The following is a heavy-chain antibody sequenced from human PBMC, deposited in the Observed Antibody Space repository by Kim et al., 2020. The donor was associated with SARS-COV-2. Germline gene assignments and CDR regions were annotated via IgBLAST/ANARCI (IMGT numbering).Heavy chain of an antibody. J-gene: IGHJ3*02. CDR3: ARDLGYGDYHGAFDI. V-gene: IGHV3-48*03. Sequence: GGSLRLSCAASGFTFSRYEMNWFRQAPGKGLEWVSYISSSRTTIYYADSVKGRFTISRDNAKNSLYLQMNSLRAEDTAVYYCARDLGYGDYHGAFDIWGQGTMVTVSS. CDR2: ISSSRTTI. D-gene: IGHD4-17*01. CDR1: GFTFSRYE.